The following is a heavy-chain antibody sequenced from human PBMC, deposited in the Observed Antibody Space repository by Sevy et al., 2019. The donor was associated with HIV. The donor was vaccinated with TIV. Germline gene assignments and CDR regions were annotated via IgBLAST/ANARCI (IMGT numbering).Heavy chain of an antibody. CDR2: INHSGST. J-gene: IGHJ4*02. D-gene: IGHD3-9*01. CDR3: ARGRSKYFDWLLYEGYYFDY. CDR1: GGSFSGYY. V-gene: IGHV4-34*01. Sequence: SETLSLTCAVYGGSFSGYYWSWIRQPPGKGLEWIGEINHSGSTNYNPSLKSRVTISVDTSKNQFSLKRSSVTAADTAVYYCARGRSKYFDWLLYEGYYFDYWGQGTLVTVSS.